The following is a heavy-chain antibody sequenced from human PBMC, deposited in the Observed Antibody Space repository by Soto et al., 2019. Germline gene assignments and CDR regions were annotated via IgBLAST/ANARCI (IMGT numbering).Heavy chain of an antibody. CDR3: ASGRWLPLPYF. J-gene: IGHJ4*02. Sequence: QVQLQESGPGLVKPSETLSLTCTVSGGSISSYYWSWIRQPPGKALEWIGSIYYNGNTNYNPSLKSRVTISVDTFKNQFSLNLSSVTAADTAVYYCASGRWLPLPYFWGQGTLVTVSS. CDR1: GGSISSYY. D-gene: IGHD5-12*01. CDR2: IYYNGNT. V-gene: IGHV4-59*08.